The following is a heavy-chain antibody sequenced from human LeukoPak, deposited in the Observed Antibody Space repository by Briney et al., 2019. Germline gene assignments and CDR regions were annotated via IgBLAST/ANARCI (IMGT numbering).Heavy chain of an antibody. CDR3: ARGTKEEGILTGYYD. V-gene: IGHV1-18*01. J-gene: IGHJ4*02. Sequence: ASVKVSCKASGYTFTSYGISWVRQAPGQGLEWMGWISAYNGNTNYAQKLQGRVTMTTDTSTSTAYMELRSLRSDDTAVYYCARGTKEEGILTGYYDWGQGTLVTVSS. CDR2: ISAYNGNT. CDR1: GYTFTSYG. D-gene: IGHD3-9*01.